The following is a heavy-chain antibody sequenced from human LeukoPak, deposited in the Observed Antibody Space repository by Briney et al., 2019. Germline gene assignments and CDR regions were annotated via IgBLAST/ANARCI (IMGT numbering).Heavy chain of an antibody. J-gene: IGHJ4*02. D-gene: IGHD3-3*01. CDR2: INHSGST. CDR1: GGSFSGYY. Sequence: SETLSLTYAVYGGSFSGYYWSWIRQPPGKGLEWIGEINHSGSTNYNPSLKSRVTISVDTSKNQFSLKLSSVTAADTAVYYCARFLFGVVIIGFDYWGQGTLVTVSS. V-gene: IGHV4-34*01. CDR3: ARFLFGVVIIGFDY.